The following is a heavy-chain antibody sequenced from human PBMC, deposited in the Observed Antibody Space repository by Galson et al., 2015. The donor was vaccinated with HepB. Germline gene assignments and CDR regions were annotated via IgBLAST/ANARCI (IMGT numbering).Heavy chain of an antibody. V-gene: IGHV4-59*01. D-gene: IGHD1-26*01. J-gene: IGHJ3*02. Sequence: TLSLTCTVSGGSISSYYWSWIRQPPGKGLEWIGYIYYSGSTNYNPSLKSRVTISVDTSKNQFSLKLSSVTAADTAVYYCARVSGSYRRGAFDIWGQGTMVTVSS. CDR2: IYYSGST. CDR1: GGSISSYY. CDR3: ARVSGSYRRGAFDI.